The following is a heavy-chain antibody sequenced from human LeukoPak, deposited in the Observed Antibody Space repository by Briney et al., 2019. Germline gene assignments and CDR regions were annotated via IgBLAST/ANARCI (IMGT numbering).Heavy chain of an antibody. Sequence: GASVKVSCKASGYTFTGYYMHWVRQAPGQGLEWMGWINPNSGGTNYAQKFQGRVTMTRDTSISTAYMELSRLRSDDTAVYYCARAPPHVYYDFWSGYSPYYGMDVWGQGTRVTVSS. V-gene: IGHV1-2*02. CDR2: INPNSGGT. CDR1: GYTFTGYY. D-gene: IGHD3-3*01. CDR3: ARAPPHVYYDFWSGYSPYYGMDV. J-gene: IGHJ6*02.